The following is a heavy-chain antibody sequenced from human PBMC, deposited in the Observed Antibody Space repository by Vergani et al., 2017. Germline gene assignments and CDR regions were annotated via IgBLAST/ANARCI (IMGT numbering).Heavy chain of an antibody. V-gene: IGHV3-23*01. Sequence: EVQLLESGGGLVQPGGSLRLTCAASEFTFSNYAMNWVRQAPGKGLEWVSGISGSGVSAYYTDSVKGRFTISRDNSKNTLYLQMNSLRAEDTAVYYCAKDQAVTHYFDYWGQGTLVTVSS. CDR1: EFTFSNYA. CDR2: ISGSGVSA. D-gene: IGHD6-19*01. J-gene: IGHJ4*02. CDR3: AKDQAVTHYFDY.